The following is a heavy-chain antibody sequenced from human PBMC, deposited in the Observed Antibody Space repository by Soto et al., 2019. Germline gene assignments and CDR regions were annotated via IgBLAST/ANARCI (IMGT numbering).Heavy chain of an antibody. CDR2: IIPIFGTA. V-gene: IGHV1-69*13. Sequence: SVKVSCKASGGTFSSYAISWVRQAPGQGLEWMGGIIPIFGTANYAQKFQGRVTITADESTSTAYMELSSLRSEDPAVYYCARPLPAARRAVYNYRMEVWRQGTTVTVSS. CDR3: ARPLPAARRAVYNYRMEV. CDR1: GGTFSSYA. J-gene: IGHJ6*02. D-gene: IGHD2-2*01.